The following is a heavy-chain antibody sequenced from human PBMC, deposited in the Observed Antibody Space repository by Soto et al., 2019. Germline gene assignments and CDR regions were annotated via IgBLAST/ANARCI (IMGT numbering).Heavy chain of an antibody. J-gene: IGHJ4*02. Sequence: ASVKVSCKASGYTFTSYGISWVRQAPGQGLEWMGWISAYNGNTNYAQKLQGRVTMTTDTSTSTAYMELRSLRSDDTAVYYCARGYCSGGSCMGDFDDWGQGTLVTVSS. CDR1: GYTFTSYG. CDR3: ARGYCSGGSCMGDFDD. V-gene: IGHV1-18*01. D-gene: IGHD2-15*01. CDR2: ISAYNGNT.